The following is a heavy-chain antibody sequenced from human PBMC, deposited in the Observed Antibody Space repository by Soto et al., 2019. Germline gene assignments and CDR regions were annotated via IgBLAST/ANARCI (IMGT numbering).Heavy chain of an antibody. CDR2: INPSGGSA. CDR3: ARDYLSSKLSLSYFDF. V-gene: IGHV1-46*04. Sequence: QVQLVQSGAEVTRPGASVKVSCKASGYSFISHYIHWVRQAPGQGLEWMGFINPSGGSATLAQKLQGRVTMTRDTFTSTVYMELTILRSEDAAVYYCARDYLSSKLSLSYFDFWGQGTLGTVSS. D-gene: IGHD2-2*01. J-gene: IGHJ4*02. CDR1: GYSFISHY.